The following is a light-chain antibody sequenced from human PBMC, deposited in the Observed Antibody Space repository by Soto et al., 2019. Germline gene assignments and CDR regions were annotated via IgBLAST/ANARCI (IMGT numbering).Light chain of an antibody. V-gene: IGKV3-15*01. J-gene: IGKJ1*01. CDR3: QQYNNWWT. CDR2: GAS. Sequence: EIVMTQSPATLSVSPGERATLSCRASQRISNNLAWYHQRPGQAPRLLIYGASTRATGIPARLSGSGSGTEFTLTISSLQSEDFAVYYCQQYNNWWTFGQGTRVEIK. CDR1: QRISNN.